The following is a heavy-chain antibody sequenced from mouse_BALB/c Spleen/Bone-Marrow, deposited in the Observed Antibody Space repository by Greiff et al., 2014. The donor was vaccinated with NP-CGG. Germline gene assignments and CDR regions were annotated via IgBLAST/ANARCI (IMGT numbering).Heavy chain of an antibody. CDR3: ASYFGNAMDY. CDR1: GYTFTEHV. V-gene: IGHV1-67*01. D-gene: IGHD2-1*01. J-gene: IGHJ4*01. CDR2: ISTYSGKT. Sequence: VQLQQSGPELVRAGVSVKISCKGSGYTFTEHVMHWVRQSHAKSLEWIGVISTYSGKTNYNQKFKGKATMTVDKSSSTAYMELARLTSEDSAIYYCASYFGNAMDYWGQGTSVTVSS.